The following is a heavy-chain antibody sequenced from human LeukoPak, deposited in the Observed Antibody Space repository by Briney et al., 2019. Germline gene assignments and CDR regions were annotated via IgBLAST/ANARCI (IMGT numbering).Heavy chain of an antibody. J-gene: IGHJ4*02. V-gene: IGHV3-11*01. CDR2: ISSSGSTI. CDR1: GFTFSDYY. Sequence: PGGSLRLSCAASGFTFSDYYMSWIRQAPGKGLEWVSYISSSGSTIYYADSVKGRFTISRDNAKNSPYLQMNSLRAEDTALYYCAKGGVVTASPFDYWGQGTLVTVSS. CDR3: AKGGVVTASPFDY. D-gene: IGHD2-21*02.